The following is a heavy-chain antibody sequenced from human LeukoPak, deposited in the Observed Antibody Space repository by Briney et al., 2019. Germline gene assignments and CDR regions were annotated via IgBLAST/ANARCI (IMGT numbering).Heavy chain of an antibody. V-gene: IGHV1-69*13. J-gene: IGHJ5*02. CDR2: IIPIFDTT. CDR1: GGTFSSFA. Sequence: SVKVSCKASGGTFSSFAISWVRQAPGQGLEWMGGIIPIFDTTKYAQKFQGRVTITADESTSTANMELSSLRSEDTAVYYCAREDCSGGSCFSDWFDAWGQGTLVTVSS. D-gene: IGHD2-15*01. CDR3: AREDCSGGSCFSDWFDA.